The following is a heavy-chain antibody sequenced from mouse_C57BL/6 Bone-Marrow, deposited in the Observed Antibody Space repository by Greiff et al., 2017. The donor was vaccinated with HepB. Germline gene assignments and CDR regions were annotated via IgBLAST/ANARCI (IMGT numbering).Heavy chain of an antibody. CDR2: ISYSGST. CDR3: ARSLITTVVDYYAMDY. Sequence: VQLKQSGPGLAKPSQTLSLTCSVTGYSITSDYWNWIRKFPGNKLEYMGYISYSGSTYYNPSLKSRISITRDTSKNQYYLQLNSVTTEDTATYYCARSLITTVVDYYAMDYWGQGTSVTVSS. J-gene: IGHJ4*01. CDR1: GYSITSDY. V-gene: IGHV3-8*01. D-gene: IGHD1-1*01.